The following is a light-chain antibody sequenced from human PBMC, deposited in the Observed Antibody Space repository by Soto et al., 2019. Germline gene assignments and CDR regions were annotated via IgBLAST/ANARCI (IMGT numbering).Light chain of an antibody. CDR2: DAV. CDR3: QQYGSSRT. CDR1: RPVVRQY. Sequence: EIVVSQSPDALSLSPGERVTLSGRASRPVVRQYIAWYHQRAGQAPRLLLHDAVTRATGIPDRPSGSGSGSGTDFTLVICRVEPEDGGVYYSQQYGSSRTFGGGTKAAIK. J-gene: IGKJ4*01. V-gene: IGKV3-20*01.